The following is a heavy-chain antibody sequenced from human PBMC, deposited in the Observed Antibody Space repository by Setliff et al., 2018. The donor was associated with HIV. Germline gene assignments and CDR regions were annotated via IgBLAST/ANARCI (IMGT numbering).Heavy chain of an antibody. J-gene: IGHJ6*03. CDR1: GDSVSSASYY. D-gene: IGHD6-6*01. V-gene: IGHV4-61*01. Sequence: ETLSLTCTVSGDSVSSASYYWSWIRQPPGKGLEWIGYIYYSGTTKYNPSLKSRVTISVDTSKNQFSLKLSSVTAADTAVYYCASEAWTSYRSSSGYYYYYMDVWGKGTTVTVPS. CDR2: IYYSGTT. CDR3: ASEAWTSYRSSSGYYYYYMDV.